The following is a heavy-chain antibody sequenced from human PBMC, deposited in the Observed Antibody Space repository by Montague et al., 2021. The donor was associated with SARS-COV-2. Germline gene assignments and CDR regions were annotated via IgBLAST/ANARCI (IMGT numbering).Heavy chain of an antibody. CDR3: VRGMLASTGAMSDH. V-gene: IGHV3-21*01. CDR1: GFVFTSYS. J-gene: IGHJ4*02. Sequence: SLRLSCEASGFVFTSYSMNWVRQAPGKGLEWVSSISSTSSYIYYSDSVKGRFTISRDSSKTSMYLHMKDLRAEDSAVYYCVRGMLASTGAMSDHWGQGTRVTVSS. D-gene: IGHD1-1*01. CDR2: ISSTSSYI.